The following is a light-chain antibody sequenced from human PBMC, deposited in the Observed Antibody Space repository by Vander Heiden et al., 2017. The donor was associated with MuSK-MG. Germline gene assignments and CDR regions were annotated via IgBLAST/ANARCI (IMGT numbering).Light chain of an antibody. V-gene: IGKV1-39*01. CDR1: QTTNSF. CDR3: QQTDSAADT. Sequence: DIQMTQSPSSLSASVGDRVTITCRASQTTNSFLNWYQQKPWKAPKLLIYDASSLQSAVPSTFSGSRSGTDFSLTISGLQPEDLATSYSQQTDSAADTFGQGTRLEIK. J-gene: IGKJ2*01. CDR2: DAS.